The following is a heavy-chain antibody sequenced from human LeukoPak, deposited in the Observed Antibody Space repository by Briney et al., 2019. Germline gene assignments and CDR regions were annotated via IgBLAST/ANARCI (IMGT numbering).Heavy chain of an antibody. CDR3: ARVFHD. J-gene: IGHJ3*01. Sequence: PSETLSLTCTVSRGSISSDYWSWIRQPAGKGLEWIGLIYSSGTTNHNPSLKSRVTMSLDTSKNQFSLKLNSVTAADTAVYYCARVFHDWGQGTMVTVSS. CDR2: IYSSGTT. V-gene: IGHV4-4*07. CDR1: RGSISSDY.